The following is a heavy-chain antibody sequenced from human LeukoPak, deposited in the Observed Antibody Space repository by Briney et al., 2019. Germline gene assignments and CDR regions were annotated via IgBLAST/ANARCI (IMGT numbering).Heavy chain of an antibody. D-gene: IGHD6-19*01. CDR2: ISSSGSSI. V-gene: IGHV3-48*02. CDR3: ARGDYRSGWYYFDY. J-gene: IGHJ4*02. CDR1: GFTFSTYS. Sequence: GGSLRLSCAVSGFTFSTYSMKWVRQAPGKGLEWISYISSSGSSIYYAAPVKGRFTISRDKAKNSLYLQMNSLRDEDTAVYYCARGDYRSGWYYFDYWGQGTLVTVSS.